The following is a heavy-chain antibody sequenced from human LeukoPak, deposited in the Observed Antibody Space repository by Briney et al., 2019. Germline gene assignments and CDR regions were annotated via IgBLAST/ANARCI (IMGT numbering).Heavy chain of an antibody. Sequence: LAGGSLRLSCAASGFTFSSYSMNWVRQAPGKGLEWVSGINWNGGSTGYADSVKGRFTISRDNAKKSLYLQMNSLRAEDTALYYCARESYITAQYYFDYWGQGTLVTVSS. J-gene: IGHJ4*02. CDR2: INWNGGST. CDR3: ARESYITAQYYFDY. CDR1: GFTFSSYS. V-gene: IGHV3-20*04. D-gene: IGHD5-18*01.